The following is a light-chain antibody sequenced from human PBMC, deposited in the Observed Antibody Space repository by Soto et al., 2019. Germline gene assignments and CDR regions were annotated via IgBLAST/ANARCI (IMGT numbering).Light chain of an antibody. CDR2: KAS. CDR3: QQYNDYPLT. V-gene: IGKV1-5*03. Sequence: DIQMTQYPSYLSASVGDRVTITCRASQTISTMLAWYQQKPGKAPKFLIYKASSLESGVPSRFSGSGSVTEFTLSFSSLQPDKFAIYYCQQYNDYPLTFGGGTKVDIK. J-gene: IGKJ4*01. CDR1: QTISTM.